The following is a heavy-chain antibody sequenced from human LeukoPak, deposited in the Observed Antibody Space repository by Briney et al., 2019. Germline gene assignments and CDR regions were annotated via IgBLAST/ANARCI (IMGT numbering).Heavy chain of an antibody. CDR1: GGSISSSSYY. Sequence: SETLSLTCTVSGGSISSSSYYWGWIRQPPGKGLEWIGSIYYSGSTYYNPSLKSRVTMSIDKSNNQVSLKMNSVTAADTAVYYCARVMGASWFFYLDVWGKGTTVTVSS. D-gene: IGHD3-16*02. CDR3: ARVMGASWFFYLDV. V-gene: IGHV4-39*07. CDR2: IYYSGST. J-gene: IGHJ6*03.